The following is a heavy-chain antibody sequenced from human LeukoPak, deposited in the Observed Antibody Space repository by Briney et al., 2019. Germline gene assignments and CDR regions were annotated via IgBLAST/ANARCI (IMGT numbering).Heavy chain of an antibody. J-gene: IGHJ4*02. V-gene: IGHV3-30*04. D-gene: IGHD6-13*01. CDR3: ECIAAAGRTDYYFDY. CDR1: GFTFSTYA. Sequence: PGGSLRLSCAASGFTFSTYAMHWVRQAPGKGLEWVALLSNDGSNKYYAESVKGRFTISRDNAKNSLYLQMNSLRAEDTAVYYCECIAAAGRTDYYFDYWGQGTLVTVSS. CDR2: LSNDGSNK.